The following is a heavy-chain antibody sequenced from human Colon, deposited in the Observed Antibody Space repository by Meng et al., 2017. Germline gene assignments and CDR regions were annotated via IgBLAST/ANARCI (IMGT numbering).Heavy chain of an antibody. D-gene: IGHD4-17*01. CDR3: ARDTLYGTDY. V-gene: IGHV4-31*03. J-gene: IGHJ4*02. CDR2: MSDSVTT. CDR1: GGSIKSGGYH. Sequence: QVHLHESGPGLVRPSDDLSLVCTVSGGSIKSGGYHWSWVRQHPGKGLAYIGFMSDSVTTDYNPSLRSRVSISEIGSSKNQFSLTLRSVTAADTATYFCARDTLYGTDYWGQGVLVTVSS.